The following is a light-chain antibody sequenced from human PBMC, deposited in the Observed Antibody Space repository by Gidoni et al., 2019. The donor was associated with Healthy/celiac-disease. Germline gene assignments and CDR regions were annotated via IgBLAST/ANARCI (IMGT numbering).Light chain of an antibody. J-gene: IGKJ2*01. V-gene: IGKV3-20*01. CDR2: GAS. Sequence: IVLTQSPGTLSLSPGERATLSCSASQSVSSSYLAWYQQKPGQAPRLLIYGASSRATGIPDRCSGSGSGTDFTLTISRLEPEDVAVYYCQQYGSSPRTFGQGTKLEIK. CDR1: QSVSSSY. CDR3: QQYGSSPRT.